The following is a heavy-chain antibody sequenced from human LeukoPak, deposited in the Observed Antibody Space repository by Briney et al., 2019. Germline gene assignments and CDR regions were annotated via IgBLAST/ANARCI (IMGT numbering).Heavy chain of an antibody. J-gene: IGHJ4*02. CDR3: AHGSMYQLDY. Sequence: GGSLRLSCAASGFTVSTKYMSWVRQAPGKGLEWVSGILGGAGSTYYADSVKGRFTISRDNSKNTMYLQMNSLRAEDTAVYYCAHGSMYQLDYWGQGTLVTVSS. V-gene: IGHV3-23*01. CDR1: GFTVSTKY. CDR2: ILGGAGST. D-gene: IGHD2-2*01.